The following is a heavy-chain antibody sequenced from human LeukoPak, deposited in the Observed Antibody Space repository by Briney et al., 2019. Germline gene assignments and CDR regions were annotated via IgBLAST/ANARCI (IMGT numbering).Heavy chain of an antibody. J-gene: IGHJ4*02. CDR1: GGSFSGYY. D-gene: IGHD6-13*01. V-gene: IGHV4-34*01. CDR3: ARNLIPEQLVVNF. CDR2: INHSGST. Sequence: PSETLSLTCAVYGGSFSGYYWSWIRQPPGKGLEWIGEINHSGSTNYNPSLKSRVAMSVDTSKNQLSLNLKSVTPEDTAVYYCARNLIPEQLVVNFWGQGTLVTVSS.